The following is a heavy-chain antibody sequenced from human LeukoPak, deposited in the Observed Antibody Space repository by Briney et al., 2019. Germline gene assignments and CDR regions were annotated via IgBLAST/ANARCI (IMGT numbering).Heavy chain of an antibody. CDR2: INHSGST. J-gene: IGHJ5*02. Sequence: TSETPSLTCAVYGGSFSGYYWSWIRQPPGKGLEWIGEINHSGSTNYNPSLKSRVTISVDTSKNQFSLKLSSVTAADTAVYYCARGSRGGYSYGLNWFDPWGQGTLVTVSS. CDR1: GGSFSGYY. CDR3: ARGSRGGYSYGLNWFDP. V-gene: IGHV4-34*01. D-gene: IGHD5-18*01.